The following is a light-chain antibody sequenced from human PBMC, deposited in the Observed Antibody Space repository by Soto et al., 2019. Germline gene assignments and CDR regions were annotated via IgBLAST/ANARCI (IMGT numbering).Light chain of an antibody. CDR1: SSDVGSYNL. Sequence: QAVVTQPSSVAGSPGKSITISCTGNSSDVGSYNLVSWYQQHPGKAPKLMIYEGSKRPSGVSNRFSGSKSGNTASLTISGLQAEDEADYYCSSHTSSSTLNVFGTGTKVTVL. J-gene: IGLJ1*01. V-gene: IGLV2-14*02. CDR2: EGS. CDR3: SSHTSSSTLNV.